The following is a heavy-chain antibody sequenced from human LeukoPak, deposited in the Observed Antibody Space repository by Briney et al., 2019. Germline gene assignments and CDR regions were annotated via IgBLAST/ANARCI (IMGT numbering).Heavy chain of an antibody. Sequence: GESLKISCKGSGYSFTSYWIGWVRQMPGKGLEWMGIIYPGDSDTRYSPSLQGQVTISADKSISTAYLQWSSLKASDTAMYYCARPFSSGPRGSWYFDYWGQGTLVTVSS. CDR3: ARPFSSGPRGSWYFDY. CDR2: IYPGDSDT. V-gene: IGHV5-51*01. D-gene: IGHD6-19*01. CDR1: GYSFTSYW. J-gene: IGHJ4*02.